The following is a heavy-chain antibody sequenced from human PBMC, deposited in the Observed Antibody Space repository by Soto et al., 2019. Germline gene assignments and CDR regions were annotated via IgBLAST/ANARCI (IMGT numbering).Heavy chain of an antibody. CDR3: AKDTPNDFVWGSYRS. J-gene: IGHJ5*02. D-gene: IGHD3-16*02. CDR2: ISGGGGST. V-gene: IGHV3-23*01. Sequence: EVQLLESGGGLVQPGGSLRLSCVASGLTFSSYAMSWVRQAPGKGLEWVSAISGGGGSTYYADSVKGRFTISRDNSKNTLYLQMNSLRAEDTAVYYCAKDTPNDFVWGSYRSWGQGTLVTVSS. CDR1: GLTFSSYA.